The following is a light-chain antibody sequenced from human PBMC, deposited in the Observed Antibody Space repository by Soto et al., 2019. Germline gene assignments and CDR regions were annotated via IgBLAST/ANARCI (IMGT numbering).Light chain of an antibody. V-gene: IGKV1-39*01. CDR3: QQSYITPYT. CDR2: AAS. Sequence: DIQMTQSPSSLSASVGDTVTITCRASQSISVHLNWYQQKGGKVPKLLIYAASNLYSGVPSRFSGNGSETDFALTISSLQPEDFATYYCQQSYITPYTFGQGTMLEIK. J-gene: IGKJ2*01. CDR1: QSISVH.